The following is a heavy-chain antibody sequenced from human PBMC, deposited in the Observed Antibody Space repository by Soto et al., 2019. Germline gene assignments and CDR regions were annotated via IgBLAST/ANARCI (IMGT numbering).Heavy chain of an antibody. D-gene: IGHD2-2*01. V-gene: IGHV4-39*01. CDR2: IYYSGST. CDR1: GGSISSSSYY. CDR3: ARGYCSSTSCPYYYYYYGMDV. J-gene: IGHJ6*02. Sequence: ASETLSLTCTVSGGSISSSSYYWGWIRQPPGKGLEWIGSIYYSGSTYYNPSLKSQVTISVDTSKNQFSLKLSSVTAADTAVYYCARGYCSSTSCPYYYYYYGMDVWGQGTTVTSP.